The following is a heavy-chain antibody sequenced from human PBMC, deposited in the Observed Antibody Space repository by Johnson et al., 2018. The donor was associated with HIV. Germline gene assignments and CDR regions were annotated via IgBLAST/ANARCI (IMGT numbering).Heavy chain of an antibody. CDR2: IKQDGSEK. CDR1: GFTVSSNY. V-gene: IGHV3-7*01. D-gene: IGHD3-22*01. Sequence: VQLVESGGGLIQPGGSLRLSCAASGFTVSSNYMNWVRQAPGKGLEWVANIKQDGSEKYYADSVKGRFTISRDNSKNTLYLQMNSLRAEDTAVYYCAKDVGNYWPDSFDIWGQGTMVTVSS. CDR3: AKDVGNYWPDSFDI. J-gene: IGHJ3*02.